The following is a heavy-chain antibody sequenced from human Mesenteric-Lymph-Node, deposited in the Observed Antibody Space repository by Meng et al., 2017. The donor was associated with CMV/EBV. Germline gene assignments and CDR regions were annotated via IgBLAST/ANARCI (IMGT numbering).Heavy chain of an antibody. J-gene: IGHJ4*02. V-gene: IGHV1-18*01. CDR3: ARGDGKLSLD. CDR1: GYTFTAFY. D-gene: IGHD4-17*01. Sequence: ASVKVSCKASGYTFTAFYMHWVRQAPGQGLEWMGWISAYNGNTNYAQKLQGRVTMTTDTSTSTAYMELRSLRSDDTAVYYCARGDGKLSLDWGQGTLVTVSS. CDR2: ISAYNGNT.